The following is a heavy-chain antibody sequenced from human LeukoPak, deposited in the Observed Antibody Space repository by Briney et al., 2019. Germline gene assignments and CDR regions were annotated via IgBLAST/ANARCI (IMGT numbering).Heavy chain of an antibody. CDR3: ARTPRDFSGWFDP. Sequence: SETLSLTCTVSGGSIRSSYYYWGWIRQPPGKGLEWIGSIYDSGSTYYNPSLKSRVTISVDTSKNQFSLKLNSVTAADTAVYYCARTPRDFSGWFDPWGQGTLVTVSS. V-gene: IGHV4-39*01. D-gene: IGHD3-3*01. J-gene: IGHJ5*02. CDR1: GGSIRSSYYY. CDR2: IYDSGST.